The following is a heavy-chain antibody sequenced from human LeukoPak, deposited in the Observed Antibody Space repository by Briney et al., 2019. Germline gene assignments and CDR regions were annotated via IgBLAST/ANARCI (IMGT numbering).Heavy chain of an antibody. D-gene: IGHD3-16*01. CDR1: GFTFGNSA. CDR2: ISASGHYT. J-gene: IGHJ6*03. Sequence: GGSLRLSYEVSGFTFGNSAMSWVRQAPGKGLEWISGISASGHYTYTADSLKGRFTISRDNSKNTLYLQMNSLRAEDTALYYCAKDGSWGDYYFYFYIDVWGKGTTVTVSS. CDR3: AKDGSWGDYYFYFYIDV. V-gene: IGHV3-23*01.